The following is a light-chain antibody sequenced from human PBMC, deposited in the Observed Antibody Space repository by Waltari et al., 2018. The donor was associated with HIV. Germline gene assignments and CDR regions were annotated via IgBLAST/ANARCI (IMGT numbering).Light chain of an antibody. J-gene: IGLJ2*01. CDR3: QSTDVRGSQVI. CDR1: ALANQS. V-gene: IGLV3-25*03. CDR2: KDN. Sequence: SYELAQPFSVSVSPGQTAAITCFGDALANQSPNWYQQKPGQSPVLVICKDNERPSGVPERFSGSRSGTTVTLTISGVQAEDEADYYCQSTDVRGSQVIFGGGTKLTVL.